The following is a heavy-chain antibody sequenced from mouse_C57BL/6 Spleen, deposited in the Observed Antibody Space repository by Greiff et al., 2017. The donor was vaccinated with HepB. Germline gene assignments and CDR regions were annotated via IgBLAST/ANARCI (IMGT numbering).Heavy chain of an antibody. V-gene: IGHV5-4*01. CDR3: ARDGDSNYVGYAMDY. D-gene: IGHD2-5*01. CDR2: ISDGGSYT. CDR1: GFTFSSYA. Sequence: DVQLVESGGGLVKPGGSLKLSCAASGFTFSSYAMSWVRQTPEKRLEWVATISDGGSYTYYPDNVKGRFTISRDNAKNNLYLQMSHLKSEDTAMYYCARDGDSNYVGYAMDYWGQGTSVTVSS. J-gene: IGHJ4*01.